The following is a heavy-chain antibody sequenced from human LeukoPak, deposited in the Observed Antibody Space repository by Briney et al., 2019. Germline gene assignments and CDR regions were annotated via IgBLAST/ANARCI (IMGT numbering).Heavy chain of an antibody. CDR3: ARVRGSQSFDY. V-gene: IGHV3-7*01. J-gene: IGHJ4*02. D-gene: IGHD1-26*01. CDR2: IKQDGSEK. CDR1: GFTFSSSW. Sequence: GGSLRLSCAASGFTFSSSWMTWVRQAPGKGLEWVANIKQDGSEKYYVDSVKGRFTISRDNAENSLYLQMNSLRAEDTAVYYCARVRGSQSFDYWGQGTLVTVSS.